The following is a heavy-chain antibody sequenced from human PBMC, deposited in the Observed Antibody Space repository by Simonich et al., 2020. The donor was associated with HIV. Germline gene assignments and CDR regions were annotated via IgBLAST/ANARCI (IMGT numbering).Heavy chain of an antibody. CDR1: GFTFSSYA. J-gene: IGHJ4*02. CDR3: AKDRYYNFWSGYYDY. Sequence: EVQLLESGGGLVQPGGSLRLSCAASGFTFSSYAMSWVRQAPGKGREWGSAIRGRGGSTYYADSVKGRFTISGDNSKNTLYLQMNSLRAEDTAVYYCAKDRYYNFWSGYYDYWGQGTLVTVSS. D-gene: IGHD3-3*01. CDR2: IRGRGGST. V-gene: IGHV3-23*01.